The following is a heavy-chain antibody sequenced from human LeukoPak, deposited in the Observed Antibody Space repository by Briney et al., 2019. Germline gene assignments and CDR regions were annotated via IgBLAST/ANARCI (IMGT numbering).Heavy chain of an antibody. CDR3: AKGSGYEYWGYYMDV. D-gene: IGHD3-3*01. V-gene: IGHV3-23*01. J-gene: IGHJ6*03. CDR2: LGVSVSGYGGST. CDR1: GFTFSRYA. Sequence: GGSLRLSCAASGFTFSRYAMSWVRQAPGKGLEWVSALGVSVSGYGGSTYYADSVKGRFTISRDNSKNTLYLQMSSLRAEDTAVYYCAKGSGYEYWGYYMDVWGKGTTVTVSS.